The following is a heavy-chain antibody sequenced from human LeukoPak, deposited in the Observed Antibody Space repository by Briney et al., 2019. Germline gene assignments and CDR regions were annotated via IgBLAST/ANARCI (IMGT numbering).Heavy chain of an antibody. V-gene: IGHV3-7*01. CDR2: IKEDGSEK. CDR1: GFTFSSYW. Sequence: PGGSLRLSCAASGFTFSSYWMSWVRQAPGKGLEWVANIKEDGSEKYYVDSVKGRFTISRDNAKNSLYLQMNSLRAEDTAVYYCARETNQSAFDIWGQGTMVTVSS. D-gene: IGHD1-14*01. CDR3: ARETNQSAFDI. J-gene: IGHJ3*02.